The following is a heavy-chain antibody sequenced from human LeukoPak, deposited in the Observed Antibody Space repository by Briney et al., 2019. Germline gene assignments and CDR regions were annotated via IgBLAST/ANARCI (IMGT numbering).Heavy chain of an antibody. J-gene: IGHJ3*02. D-gene: IGHD6-13*01. CDR3: AKDIIAAAGPGAFDI. Sequence: PGGSLRLSCAASGFTFSSYWMHWVRQAPGKGLVWVSRINSDGSSTSYADSVKGRFTISRDNSKNTLYLQMNSLRAEDTAVYYCAKDIIAAAGPGAFDIWGQGTMVTVSS. V-gene: IGHV3-74*01. CDR1: GFTFSSYW. CDR2: INSDGSST.